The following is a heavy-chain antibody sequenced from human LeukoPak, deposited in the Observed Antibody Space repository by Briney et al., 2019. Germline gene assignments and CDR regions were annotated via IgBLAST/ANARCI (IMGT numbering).Heavy chain of an antibody. CDR1: GFIFDDYG. V-gene: IGHV3-20*04. CDR2: ITWNGGYT. J-gene: IGHJ1*01. CDR3: AGTYYYDSSGFYPEFFQH. Sequence: GGSLRLSCAASGFIFDDYGMTWVRQAPGKGLEWVSGITWNGGYTGYADSVKGRFTISRDNVKNSLYLQMNSLRAEDTALYYCAGTYYYDSSGFYPEFFQHWGQGTLVIISS. D-gene: IGHD3-22*01.